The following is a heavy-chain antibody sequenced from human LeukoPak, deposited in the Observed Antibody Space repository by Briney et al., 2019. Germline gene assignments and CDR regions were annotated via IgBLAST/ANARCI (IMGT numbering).Heavy chain of an antibody. Sequence: PGGSLRLSCTASGFTIGDYAMSWIRQAPGKGLEWVGFIRSKAYGETADYAASVKGRFTILRDDSKAIAYLQMNSLKTEDTAVYHCTRDRGAYNLYDYWGQGTLVTVSS. CDR2: IRSKAYGETA. J-gene: IGHJ4*02. V-gene: IGHV3-49*03. D-gene: IGHD1-1*01. CDR3: TRDRGAYNLYDY. CDR1: GFTIGDYA.